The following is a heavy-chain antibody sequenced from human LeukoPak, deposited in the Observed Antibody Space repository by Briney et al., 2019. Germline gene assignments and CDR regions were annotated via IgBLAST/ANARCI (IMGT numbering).Heavy chain of an antibody. J-gene: IGHJ6*03. D-gene: IGHD2-21*01. CDR3: ARAYCGGDCYGLDYYYYYMDV. Sequence: ASAKVSCKASGCTFTRYQMHWVRQAPGQGLEWMGILNPSGGSTSYAQKFQGRVTMTRDTSTSTVYMELSSLRSEDTAVYYCARAYCGGDCYGLDYYYYYMDVWGKGTTVTVSS. V-gene: IGHV1-46*03. CDR2: LNPSGGST. CDR1: GCTFTRYQ.